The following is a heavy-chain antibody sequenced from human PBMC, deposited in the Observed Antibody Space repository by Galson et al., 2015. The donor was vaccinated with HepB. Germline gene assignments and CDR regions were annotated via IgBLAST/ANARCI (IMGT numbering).Heavy chain of an antibody. Sequence: SLRLSCAASGFTFDDYAVHWVRQAPGKGLEWVSGISWNSGSIGYADSVKGRFTISRDNAKNSLYLQMNSLRAEDTALYYCAKDGRGYWGQGTLVTVSS. D-gene: IGHD2-15*01. V-gene: IGHV3-9*01. CDR1: GFTFDDYA. CDR2: ISWNSGSI. J-gene: IGHJ4*02. CDR3: AKDGRGY.